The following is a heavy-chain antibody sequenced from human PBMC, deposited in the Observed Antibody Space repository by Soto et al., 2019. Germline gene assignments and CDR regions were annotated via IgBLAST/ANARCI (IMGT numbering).Heavy chain of an antibody. CDR2: INHSGST. J-gene: IGHJ6*03. CDR1: GGSFSGYY. Sequence: PSETLSLTCAVYGGSFSGYYWSWIRQPPGKGLEWIGEINHSGSTNYNPSLKSRVTISVDTSKNQFSLKLSSVTAADTAVYYCARGLDPYQLPTPPGSTNTKYYYYYMDVWGKGTTVTVSS. D-gene: IGHD2-2*01. V-gene: IGHV4-34*01. CDR3: ARGLDPYQLPTPPGSTNTKYYYYYMDV.